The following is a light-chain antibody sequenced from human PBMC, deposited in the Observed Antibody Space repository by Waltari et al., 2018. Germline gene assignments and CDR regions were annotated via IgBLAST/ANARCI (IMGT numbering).Light chain of an antibody. J-gene: IGLJ1*01. CDR2: KDE. CDR1: ALQKQY. CDR3: QSADSTGTYYV. Sequence: SYELTQPPSVSVSPGQTARITCSGDALQKQYVYWYQQKPGQAPGLFLYKDEERPYGNPVRFSGSSSGTTATLTISGVQAEDEADYYCQSADSTGTYYVFAAGTKVTVL. V-gene: IGLV3-25*03.